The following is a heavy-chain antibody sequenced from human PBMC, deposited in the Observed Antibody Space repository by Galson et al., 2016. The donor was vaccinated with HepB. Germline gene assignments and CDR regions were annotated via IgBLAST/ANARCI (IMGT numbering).Heavy chain of an antibody. CDR3: ARETVCSTTDCWGYFDS. CDR2: IGANYDYI. Sequence: SLRLSCAASGFTFATYSMNWVRQAPGKGLEWVSSIGANYDYIYYADPVEGRFTISRDTAENSLYLQMNSLRAEDTAVYYCARETVCSTTDCWGYFDSWGQGTLVTVSS. V-gene: IGHV3-21*01. J-gene: IGHJ4*02. D-gene: IGHD2-2*01. CDR1: GFTFATYS.